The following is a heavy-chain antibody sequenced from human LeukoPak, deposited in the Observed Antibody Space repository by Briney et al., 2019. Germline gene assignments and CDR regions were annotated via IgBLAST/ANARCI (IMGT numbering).Heavy chain of an antibody. Sequence: GGSLRLSCAASGFTFSSYAMSWVRQAPGKGLEWVSAISGSGGSTYYADSVKGRFTISRDNSKSTLYLQMNSLRAEDTAVYYCAKDLEGIALWFGETSGGAFDIWGQGTMVTVSS. CDR2: ISGSGGST. CDR1: GFTFSSYA. CDR3: AKDLEGIALWFGETSGGAFDI. V-gene: IGHV3-23*01. D-gene: IGHD3-10*01. J-gene: IGHJ3*02.